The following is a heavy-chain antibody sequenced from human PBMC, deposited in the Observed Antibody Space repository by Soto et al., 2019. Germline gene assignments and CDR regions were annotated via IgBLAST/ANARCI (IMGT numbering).Heavy chain of an antibody. CDR1: GASISSSSFY. CDR3: ARHLTYCSAGSCYSDFPYYGMDV. V-gene: IGHV4-39*01. D-gene: IGHD2-15*01. J-gene: IGHJ6*02. Sequence: SETLSLTCTVSGASISSSSFYWGWIRQPPGKGLESIANIYYDGSTYYNPSLKSRVTISLDTSKNQFSLKLSSVTAADTAVYYCARHLTYCSAGSCYSDFPYYGMDVWGQGTTVTVSS. CDR2: IYYDGST.